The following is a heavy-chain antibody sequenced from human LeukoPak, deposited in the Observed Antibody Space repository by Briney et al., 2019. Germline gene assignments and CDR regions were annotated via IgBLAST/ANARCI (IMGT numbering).Heavy chain of an antibody. CDR2: ISYDGSNK. V-gene: IGHV3-30*18. Sequence: GGSLRLSCAASGFTFSSYGMHWVRQAPGKGLEWVAVISYDGSNKYYADSVKGRFTISRDNSKNKLFLQMNSLRAEDTAVYYCAKVSGSSGYFDYGGQGTLVTVS. D-gene: IGHD1-26*01. J-gene: IGHJ4*02. CDR1: GFTFSSYG. CDR3: AKVSGSSGYFDY.